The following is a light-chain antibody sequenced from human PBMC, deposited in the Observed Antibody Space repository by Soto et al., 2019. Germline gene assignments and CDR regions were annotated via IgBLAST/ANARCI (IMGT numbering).Light chain of an antibody. J-gene: IGLJ1*01. CDR1: SSDVGGYNY. CDR3: SSYTSSSTYV. CDR2: EVS. Sequence: VLTQPASVSGSPGQSITISCTGTSSDVGGYNYVSWSQQHPGKAPQLMIYEVSNRPSGVSNRFSGSKSGNTASLTISGLQAEDEADYYCSSYTSSSTYVFGTGTKVTVL. V-gene: IGLV2-14*01.